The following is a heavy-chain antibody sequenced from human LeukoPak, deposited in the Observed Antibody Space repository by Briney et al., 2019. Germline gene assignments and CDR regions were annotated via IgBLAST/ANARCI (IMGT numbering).Heavy chain of an antibody. CDR3: ASYFVGNGGRGY. V-gene: IGHV4-30-4*01. Sequence: SQTLSLTCTVSGDSINSGNSHWTWIRQPPGKGLEWFGSVYDSWNNYYNPSLGSRITMSVDTSKNQYSLELSSVIAADTAVYYCASYFVGNGGRGYWGQGALVTVSS. CDR1: GDSINSGNSH. D-gene: IGHD3-10*02. CDR2: VYDSWNN. J-gene: IGHJ4*02.